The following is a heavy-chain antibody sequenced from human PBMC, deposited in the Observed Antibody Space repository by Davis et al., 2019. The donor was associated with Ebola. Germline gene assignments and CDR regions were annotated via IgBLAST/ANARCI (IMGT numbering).Heavy chain of an antibody. J-gene: IGHJ6*02. CDR3: ARDSHSNHYFGLDI. CDR2: ITTYNGNT. Sequence: ASVKVSCKSSGYTFTTYGISWVRQAPGQGLEWVGSITTYNGNTYYAQKFQGRVTLTTDTSTSTAYMELRGLRSDDTAIYFCARDSHSNHYFGLDIWGQGTTVTVSS. V-gene: IGHV1-18*01. CDR1: GYTFTTYG.